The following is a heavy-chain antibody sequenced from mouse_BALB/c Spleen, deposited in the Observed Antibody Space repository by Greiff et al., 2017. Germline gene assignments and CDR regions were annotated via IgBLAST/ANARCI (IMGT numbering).Heavy chain of an antibody. Sequence: EVKLMESGGGLVQPGGSLKLSCAASGFTFSSYGMSWVRQTPDKRLELVATINSNGGSTYYPDSVKGRFTISRDNAKNTLYLQMSSLKSEDTAMYYCARDGGNYVYDFDYWGQGTTLTVSS. CDR2: INSNGGST. CDR1: GFTFSSYG. CDR3: ARDGGNYVYDFDY. V-gene: IGHV5-6-3*01. D-gene: IGHD1-1*02. J-gene: IGHJ2*01.